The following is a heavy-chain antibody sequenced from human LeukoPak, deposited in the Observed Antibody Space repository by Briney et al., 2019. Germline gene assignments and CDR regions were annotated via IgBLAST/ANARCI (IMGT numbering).Heavy chain of an antibody. CDR3: ARGYYYYGSGSYYNTFDY. D-gene: IGHD3-10*01. CDR2: IKGDESEI. V-gene: IGHV3-7*02. CDR1: GFAFSSYW. J-gene: IGHJ4*02. Sequence: GGSLRLSCAASGFAFSSYWMSWVRQAPGKGLEWVAAIKGDESEIYYVDSVKGRFTISRDNAKNSLYLQMNSLRAEDTAVYYCARGYYYYGSGSYYNTFDYWGQGTLVTVSS.